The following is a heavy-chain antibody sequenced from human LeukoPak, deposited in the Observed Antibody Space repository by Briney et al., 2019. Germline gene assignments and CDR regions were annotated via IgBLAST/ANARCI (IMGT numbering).Heavy chain of an antibody. V-gene: IGHV3-11*01. CDR1: GFISSDYY. D-gene: IGHD3-22*01. CDR3: ASLYDSTGFCFDY. CDR2: ISGSGDAI. Sequence: GGSLRLSCVVSGFISSDYYMSWIRQTPGKGLEFISYISGSGDAIYYADSVKGRFTISRDNAKNSLYLQLDSLSAEDTAVYYCASLYDSTGFCFDYWGQGALVTVSS. J-gene: IGHJ4*02.